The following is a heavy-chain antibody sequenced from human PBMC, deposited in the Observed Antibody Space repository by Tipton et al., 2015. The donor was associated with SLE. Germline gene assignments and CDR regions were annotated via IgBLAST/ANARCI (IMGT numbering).Heavy chain of an antibody. D-gene: IGHD2-15*01. Sequence: TLSLTCAVSGGSISSGGYSWSWIRQPPGKGLEWIGYIYHSGSTYYNPSLKSRVTISVDRSKNQFSLKLSSVTAADMAVYYCARGHDSSGAEYFQHWGQGTLVTVSS. J-gene: IGHJ1*01. CDR1: GGSISSGGYS. CDR2: IYHSGST. CDR3: ARGHDSSGAEYFQH. V-gene: IGHV4-30-2*01.